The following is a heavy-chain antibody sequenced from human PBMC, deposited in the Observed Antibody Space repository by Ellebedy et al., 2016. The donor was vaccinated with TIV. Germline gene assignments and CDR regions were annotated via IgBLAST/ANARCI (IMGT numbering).Heavy chain of an antibody. CDR3: ARHGFWSGSQPFGGWFNP. D-gene: IGHD3-3*01. J-gene: IGHJ5*02. V-gene: IGHV4-39*01. CDR2: IYYSGST. CDR1: GGSISSSSSY. Sequence: SETLSLXXTVSGGSISSSSSYWGWIRQPPGKGLEWIGSIYYSGSTYYNPSLKSRVTISVDTSKNQFSLKLSSVTAADTAVYYCARHGFWSGSQPFGGWFNPWGQGTLVTVSS.